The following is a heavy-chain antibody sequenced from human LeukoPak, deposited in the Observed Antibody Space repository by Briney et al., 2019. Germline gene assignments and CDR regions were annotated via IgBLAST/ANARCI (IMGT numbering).Heavy chain of an antibody. CDR1: GFTFSNAW. D-gene: IGHD1-26*01. CDR3: TTGVEWELPHTFDY. V-gene: IGHV3-15*01. J-gene: IGHJ4*02. CDR2: IKSKTDGGTT. Sequence: GGSLRLSCAASGFTFSNAWMSWVRQAPGKGLEWVGRIKSKTDGGTTDYAAPVKGRFTISRDDSKNTLYLQMNSLKTEDTAVYYCTTGVEWELPHTFDYWGQGTLVTVSS.